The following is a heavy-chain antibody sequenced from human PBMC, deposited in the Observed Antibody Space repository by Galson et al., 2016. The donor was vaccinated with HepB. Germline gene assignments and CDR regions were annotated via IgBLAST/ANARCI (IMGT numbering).Heavy chain of an antibody. CDR3: ARHHYRSSSRTHGFDI. J-gene: IGHJ3*02. CDR1: GFIFSSYA. CDR2: ISGSGDRT. D-gene: IGHD6-6*01. V-gene: IGHV3-23*01. Sequence: SLRLSCAGSGFIFSSYAMNWVRQAPGKGPEWVSVISGSGDRTYYTDSVKGRFTISRDNSENTLFLQLNSLRAEDTAVFYCARHHYRSSSRTHGFDIWGQGTMVTVSS.